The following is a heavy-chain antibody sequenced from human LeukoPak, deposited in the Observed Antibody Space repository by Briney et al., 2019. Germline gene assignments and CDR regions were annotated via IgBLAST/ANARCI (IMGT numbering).Heavy chain of an antibody. J-gene: IGHJ4*02. CDR2: IYSGGST. D-gene: IGHD3-16*01. CDR3: ARDGQFYAADY. V-gene: IGHV3-66*01. CDR1: GFTVSSNY. Sequence: PGGSLRLSCGASGFTVSSNYMSGLRDAPGEAREGVSVIYSGGSTYYAGSVNGRFTISRDNAMNSLYLQMNSLRAVDTAVYYCARDGQFYAADYWGQGTLVTVSS.